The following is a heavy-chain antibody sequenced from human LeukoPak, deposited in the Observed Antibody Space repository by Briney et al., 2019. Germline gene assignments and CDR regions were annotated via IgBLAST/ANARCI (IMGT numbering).Heavy chain of an antibody. D-gene: IGHD4-17*01. Sequence: PGGSLRLSCAASGFTFSSYEMNWVRQAPGKGLEWVSYISSSGSTIYYADSVKGRFTISRDNAKNSLYLQMNSLRAEDTAVYYCAKDESSAGDLTFQHWGQGTLVTVSS. CDR3: AKDESSAGDLTFQH. CDR1: GFTFSSYE. V-gene: IGHV3-48*03. J-gene: IGHJ1*01. CDR2: ISSSGSTI.